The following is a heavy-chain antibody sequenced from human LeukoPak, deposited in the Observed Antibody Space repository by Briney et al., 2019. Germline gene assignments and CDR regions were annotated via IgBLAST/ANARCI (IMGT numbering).Heavy chain of an antibody. CDR1: GFTFSSYW. Sequence: PGGSLRLSCAASGFTFSSYWMSWVRQAPGKGLEWVANIKQDGSERYYVDSVKGRFTISRDNAKNSLYLQMNSLRAEDTAVYYCARAMTYYYDSSGYSWGQGTLVTVSS. D-gene: IGHD3-22*01. CDR2: IKQDGSER. V-gene: IGHV3-7*04. J-gene: IGHJ4*02. CDR3: ARAMTYYYDSSGYS.